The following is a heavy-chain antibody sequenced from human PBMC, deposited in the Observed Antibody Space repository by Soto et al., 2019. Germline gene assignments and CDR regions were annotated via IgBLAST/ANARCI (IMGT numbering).Heavy chain of an antibody. J-gene: IGHJ6*02. D-gene: IGHD6-6*01. CDR2: IKQDGSEK. Sequence: EVQLVESGGGLVQPGGSLRLSCAASRFTFSSYWMSWVRQAPGKGLEWVANIKQDGSEKYYVDSVKGRFTISRDNAKNSLYLQMNSLRAEDTAMYYCARVYSSSSGRGMDVWGPGTTVTVSS. CDR1: RFTFSSYW. V-gene: IGHV3-7*04. CDR3: ARVYSSSSGRGMDV.